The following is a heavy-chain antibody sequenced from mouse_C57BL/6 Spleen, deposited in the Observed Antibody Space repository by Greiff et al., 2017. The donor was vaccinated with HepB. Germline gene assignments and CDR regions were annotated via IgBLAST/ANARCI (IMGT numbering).Heavy chain of an antibody. CDR3: SEDSAVYYCFYYYGSSTSWFAY. Sequence: QVQLQQSGPELARPWASVKISCQAFYTFSRRVHFAIRDTNYWMQWVKQRPGQGLEWIGAIYPGNGDTSYNQKFKGKATLTADKSSSTAYMPLSSLTSEDSAVYYCFYYYGSSTSWFAYWGQGTLVTVSA. J-gene: IGHJ3*01. V-gene: IGHV1-87*01. D-gene: IGHD1-1*01. CDR2: GQGLEWIG. CDR1: YTFSRRVH.